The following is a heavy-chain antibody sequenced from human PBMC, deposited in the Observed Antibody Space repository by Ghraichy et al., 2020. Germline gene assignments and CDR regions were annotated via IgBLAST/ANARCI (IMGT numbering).Heavy chain of an antibody. D-gene: IGHD2-15*01. CDR3: AADLGYCSGGSCYLVYNWFDP. V-gene: IGHV1-58*01. CDR2: IVVGSGNT. CDR1: GFTFTSSA. Sequence: SVKVSCKASGFTFTSSAVQWVRQARGQRLEWIGWIVVGSGNTNYAQKFQERVTITRDMSTSTAYMELSSLRSEDTAVYYCAADLGYCSGGSCYLVYNWFDPWGQGTLVTVSS. J-gene: IGHJ5*02.